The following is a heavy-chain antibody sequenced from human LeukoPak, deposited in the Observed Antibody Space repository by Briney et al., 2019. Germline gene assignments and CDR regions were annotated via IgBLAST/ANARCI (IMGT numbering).Heavy chain of an antibody. Sequence: GGSLRLSCAASGFTFSSYWMNWVRQAPGKGLEWVSVIYSGGSTYYADSVKGRFTISRDNSKNTLYLQMNSLRAEDTAVYYCARDILSQGPDAFDIWGQGTMVTVSS. J-gene: IGHJ3*02. CDR1: GFTFSSYW. CDR3: ARDILSQGPDAFDI. CDR2: IYSGGST. V-gene: IGHV3-53*01. D-gene: IGHD2/OR15-2a*01.